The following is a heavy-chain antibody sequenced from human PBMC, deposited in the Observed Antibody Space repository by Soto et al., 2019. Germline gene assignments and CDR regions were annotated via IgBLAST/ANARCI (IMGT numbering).Heavy chain of an antibody. J-gene: IGHJ6*02. Sequence: SETLSLTCTVSGGSISSYYWSWIRQTAGKGLEWIGRIYPSGNTNYNPSLKSRVTLSIDTSKNRLSLKMSSVTAADTAVYFCAGDEGYYYSGMDVWGQGTAVTVSS. CDR3: AGDEGYYYSGMDV. CDR1: GGSISSYY. CDR2: IYPSGNT. V-gene: IGHV4-4*07.